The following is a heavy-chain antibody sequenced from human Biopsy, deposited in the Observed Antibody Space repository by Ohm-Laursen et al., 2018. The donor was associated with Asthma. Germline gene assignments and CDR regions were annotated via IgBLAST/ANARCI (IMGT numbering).Heavy chain of an antibody. CDR1: GDSIDSGDYS. J-gene: IGHJ4*02. Sequence: TLSLTCAVSGDSIDSGDYSWTWIRQSPGGGLEWIGYIYRNGDSYYDPTLKNRVPISIDRSKNQFSLRLRSVTAAETAVYYCARGWNCGGDCYSLDSWGQGTLVTVSS. CDR3: ARGWNCGGDCYSLDS. CDR2: IYRNGDS. D-gene: IGHD2-21*02. V-gene: IGHV4-30-2*06.